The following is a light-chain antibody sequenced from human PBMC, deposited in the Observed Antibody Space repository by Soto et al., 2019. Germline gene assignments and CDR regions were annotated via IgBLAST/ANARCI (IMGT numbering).Light chain of an antibody. CDR3: QQYGSSPT. Sequence: EIVLTQSPGTLSLSPGERATLSCRSSQSVSSSYLAWYQQKPGQAPRLLIYDVSSRATGIPDRLSGSGSGTDLTLTISRLEPEDFAVYYCQQYGSSPTFGQGNKVEIK. CDR1: QSVSSSY. V-gene: IGKV3-20*01. CDR2: DVS. J-gene: IGKJ1*01.